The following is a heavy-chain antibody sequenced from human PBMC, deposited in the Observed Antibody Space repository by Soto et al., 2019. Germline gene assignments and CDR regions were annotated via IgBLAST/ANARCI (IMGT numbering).Heavy chain of an antibody. D-gene: IGHD3-10*01. J-gene: IGHJ4*02. CDR1: GYTFTSYG. CDR3: ARNYGSRRYNYFDX. V-gene: IGHV1-18*01. CDR2: ISAYNGNT. Sequence: ASVKVSCNASGYTFTSYGISWVRQAPGQGLEWMGWISAYNGNTNYEQKLQGRVTMTKDTSTSTAYMELRSLRSDDTAVYYCARNYGSRRYNYFDXWGQGTLVTVSX.